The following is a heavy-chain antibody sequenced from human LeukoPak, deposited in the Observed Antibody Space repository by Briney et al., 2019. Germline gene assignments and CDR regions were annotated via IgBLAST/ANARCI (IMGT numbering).Heavy chain of an antibody. J-gene: IGHJ4*02. CDR3: ARVFRGQPYYFDS. CDR2: ISSSSSSM. V-gene: IGHV3-21*01. CDR1: GFTFSSYS. D-gene: IGHD2-2*01. Sequence: GGSLRLSCAASGFTFSSYSMNWVRQAPGKGLEWVSSISSSSSSMYYADSVKDRFTISRDNAKNSLYLQMNSLRAEDTAVYYCARVFRGQPYYFDSWGQGTLVTVSS.